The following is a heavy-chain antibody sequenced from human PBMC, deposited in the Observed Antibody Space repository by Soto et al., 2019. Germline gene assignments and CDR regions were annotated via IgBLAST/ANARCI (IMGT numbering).Heavy chain of an antibody. CDR1: GGSMTSSNW. J-gene: IGHJ4*02. V-gene: IGHV4-4*02. Sequence: SETLSLTCTVSGGSMTSSNWWNWVRQSPGKGLEWIGEAHQSGRTNYNPSLKSRVTISVDKSKNHFSLNLSSLTAADTAVYYCARSYATVLAYSGQGTLVTVSS. D-gene: IGHD2-8*01. CDR2: AHQSGRT. CDR3: ARSYATVLAY.